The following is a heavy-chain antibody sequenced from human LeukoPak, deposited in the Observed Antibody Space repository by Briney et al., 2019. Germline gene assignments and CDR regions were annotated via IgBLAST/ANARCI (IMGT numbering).Heavy chain of an antibody. J-gene: IGHJ4*02. CDR1: GYTFTSYG. V-gene: IGHV1-18*01. D-gene: IGHD3-3*01. CDR3: ARGINYDFWSGQYFDY. Sequence: ASVKVSCKASGYTFTSYGISWVRQAPRQGLEWMGWISAYNGNTNYAQKLQGRVTMTTDTSTSTAYMELRSLRSDDTAVYYCARGINYDFWSGQYFDYWGQGTLVTVSS. CDR2: ISAYNGNT.